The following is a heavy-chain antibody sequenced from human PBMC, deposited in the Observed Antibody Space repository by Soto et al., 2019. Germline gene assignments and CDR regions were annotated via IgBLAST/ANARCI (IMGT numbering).Heavy chain of an antibody. Sequence: SETLSLTCTVSVGSISSGGYYWIWIRQHPGKGLEWIGYIYYSGSTYYNPSLKSRVTISVDTSKNQFSLKLSSVTAADTAVYYCARFNDYGDYALDPWGQGTLVTVSS. V-gene: IGHV4-31*03. CDR3: ARFNDYGDYALDP. J-gene: IGHJ5*02. CDR1: VGSISSGGYY. CDR2: IYYSGST. D-gene: IGHD4-17*01.